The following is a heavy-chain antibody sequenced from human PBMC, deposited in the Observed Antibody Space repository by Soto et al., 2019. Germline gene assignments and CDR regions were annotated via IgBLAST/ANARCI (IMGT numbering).Heavy chain of an antibody. Sequence: SVKVSCKASGGTFSIYAISGVLQSPLQWLDWMGGIIPIFGTANYAQKFQGRVTITADESTSTAYMELSSLRSEDTAVYYCARERGGFGYAFPREEYYFDYWGQGTLVTVSS. CDR3: ARERGGFGYAFPREEYYFDY. J-gene: IGHJ4*02. D-gene: IGHD3-16*01. CDR2: IIPIFGTA. CDR1: GGTFSIYA. V-gene: IGHV1-69*13.